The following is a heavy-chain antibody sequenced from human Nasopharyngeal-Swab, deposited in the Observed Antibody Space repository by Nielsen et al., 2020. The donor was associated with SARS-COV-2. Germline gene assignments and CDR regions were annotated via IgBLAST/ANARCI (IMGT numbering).Heavy chain of an antibody. CDR2: ISYDGSNK. CDR1: GFTFSSYA. CDR3: AREGTSSGFDY. Sequence: GGSLRLSCAASGFTFSSYAMHWVRQAPGKGLEWVAVISYDGSNKYYADPVKGRFTISRDNSKNTLYLQMNSLRAEDTAVYYCAREGTSSGFDYWGQGTLVTVSS. J-gene: IGHJ4*02. D-gene: IGHD6-19*01. V-gene: IGHV3-30-3*01.